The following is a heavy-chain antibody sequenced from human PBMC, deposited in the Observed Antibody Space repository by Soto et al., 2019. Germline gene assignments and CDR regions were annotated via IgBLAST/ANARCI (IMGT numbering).Heavy chain of an antibody. J-gene: IGHJ6*02. CDR3: APRFNKGNDFWSGYSIPDCYGMGV. V-gene: IGHV5-51*01. Sequence: GESLKISCKGSGYSFTSDWIGWVRQMPGKGLEGMGIIYPGDSDTRYSPSFQGQVTISADKSISTAYLQWSSLKASDTAMYYCAPRFNKGNDFWSGYSIPDCYGMGVWGQGTTVTVSS. CDR2: IYPGDSDT. D-gene: IGHD3-3*01. CDR1: GYSFTSDW.